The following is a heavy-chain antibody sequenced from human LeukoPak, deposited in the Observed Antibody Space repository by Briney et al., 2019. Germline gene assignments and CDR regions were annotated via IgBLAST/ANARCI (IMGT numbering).Heavy chain of an antibody. D-gene: IGHD5-24*01. J-gene: IGHJ6*03. CDR3: ARIVEMATITYYYYYMDV. CDR1: GGSISSHY. V-gene: IGHV4-59*11. CDR2: IYYSGST. Sequence: SETLSLTCTVSGGSISSHYWSWIRQPPGKGLEWIGYIYYSGSTNYNPSLKSRVTISVDTAENQFSLKLSSVTAADTAVYYCARIVEMATITYYYYYMDVWGKGTTVTVSS.